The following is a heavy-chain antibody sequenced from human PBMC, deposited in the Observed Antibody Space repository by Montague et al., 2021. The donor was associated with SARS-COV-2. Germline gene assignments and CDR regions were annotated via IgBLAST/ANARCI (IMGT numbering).Heavy chain of an antibody. J-gene: IGHJ6*02. CDR1: GFSLSTSGMC. CDR3: ARSHTSTYYYNWIDV. CDR2: IDWDGDK. Sequence: PALVKPTQTLTLTCTFSGFSLSTSGMCMTWIRQPPGKALEWLARIDWDGDKYYNTSLKSRLTISKDTSKNLVVLTMTNMDPVDTATYYCARSHTSTYYYNWIDVWGQGTTVTVSS. V-gene: IGHV2-70*11.